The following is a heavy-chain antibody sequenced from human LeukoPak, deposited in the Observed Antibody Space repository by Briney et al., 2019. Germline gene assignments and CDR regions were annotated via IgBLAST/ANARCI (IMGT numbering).Heavy chain of an antibody. J-gene: IGHJ4*02. D-gene: IGHD3-22*01. Sequence: PGGSLRLSCAASGFTVSSNYMSWVRQAPGKGLEWASDIYNGGSTYYAPSVKGRFTISRNNSKNTLYLQMNSLTAEDTAVYYCALYYYDSSGYLSPLTMSDYWGRGTLVTVSS. CDR1: GFTVSSNY. CDR2: IYNGGST. V-gene: IGHV3-66*01. CDR3: ALYYYDSSGYLSPLTMSDY.